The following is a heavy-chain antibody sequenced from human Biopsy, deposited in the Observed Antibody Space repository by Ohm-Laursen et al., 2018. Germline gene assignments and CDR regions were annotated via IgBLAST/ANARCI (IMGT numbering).Heavy chain of an antibody. D-gene: IGHD5-12*01. CDR2: IYYDGIT. V-gene: IGHV4-38-2*02. CDR3: ARVAGGYAYYYGMDV. J-gene: IGHJ6*02. Sequence: TLSLTCSVSGYSVTNDYYWGWIRQPPGKGLEWIGNIYYDGITYYNPSLKSRVAMSVDTTKNQFSLGLTSGTAADPAVYYCARVAGGYAYYYGMDVWGQGTTVIVSS. CDR1: GYSVTNDYY.